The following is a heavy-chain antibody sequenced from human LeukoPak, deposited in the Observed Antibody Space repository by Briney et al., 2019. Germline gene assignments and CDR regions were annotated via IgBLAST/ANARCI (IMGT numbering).Heavy chain of an antibody. J-gene: IGHJ4*02. Sequence: GGSLRLSRAASGFTFSDYPMNWVRQTPGKGLEWVSYISSTGVIYYADSVRGRFSISRDNAMNSVYMQMNSLRAEDTALYYCARDHNWGFDYWGRGTLVTVSS. V-gene: IGHV3-69-1*01. CDR3: ARDHNWGFDY. D-gene: IGHD7-27*01. CDR1: GFTFSDYP. CDR2: ISSTGVI.